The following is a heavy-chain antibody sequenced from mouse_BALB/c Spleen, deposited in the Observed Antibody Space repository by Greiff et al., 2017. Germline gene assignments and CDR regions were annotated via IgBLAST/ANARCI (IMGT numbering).Heavy chain of an antibody. CDR1: GFTFSSYG. V-gene: IGHV5-6*01. D-gene: IGHD3-3*01. Sequence: EVQLQQSGGDLVKPGGSLKLSCAASGFTFSSYGMSWVRQTPDKRLEWVATISSGGSYTYYPDSVKGRFTISRDNAKNTLYLQMSSLKSEDTAMYYCARQLGGIYYYAMDYWGQGTSVTVSS. CDR2: ISSGGSYT. J-gene: IGHJ4*01. CDR3: ARQLGGIYYYAMDY.